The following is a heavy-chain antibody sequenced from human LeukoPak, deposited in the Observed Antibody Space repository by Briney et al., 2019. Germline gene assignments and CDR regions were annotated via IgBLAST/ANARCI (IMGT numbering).Heavy chain of an antibody. J-gene: IGHJ4*02. D-gene: IGHD6-19*01. CDR1: GFTFSSYA. CDR2: ISGSGTTT. CDR3: AKASSGWSQYDY. Sequence: GGSLRLSCAASGFTFSSYAMSWVRQAPGKGPEWVSAISGSGTTTYYADSVKGRFTISRDNSKKTLYLQMNSLRAEDTAVYYGAKASSGWSQYDYWGQGTLVPVSS. V-gene: IGHV3-23*01.